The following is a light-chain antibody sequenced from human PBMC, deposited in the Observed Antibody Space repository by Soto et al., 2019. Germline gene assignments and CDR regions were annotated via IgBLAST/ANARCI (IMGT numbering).Light chain of an antibody. CDR3: QQYHNWPRT. V-gene: IGKV3-15*01. J-gene: IGKJ1*01. Sequence: IGSSRSASIRSVSLGESASRSCRASQSVSSNLAWYQHKPGQAPRLLIYGASTRATGIPARFSGSGSGTEFTLTISSLQSQDFAVYYCQQYHNWPRTFGQGTKVDIK. CDR1: QSVSSN. CDR2: GAS.